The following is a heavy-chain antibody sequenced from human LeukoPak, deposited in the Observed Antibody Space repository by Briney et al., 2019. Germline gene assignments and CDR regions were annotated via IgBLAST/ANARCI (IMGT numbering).Heavy chain of an antibody. CDR2: IIPIFGTA. J-gene: IGHJ5*02. CDR3: AREKYSDYNWFDP. D-gene: IGHD4-11*01. V-gene: IGHV1-69*05. CDR1: GGTFSSYA. Sequence: ASVKVSCKPSGGTFSSYAISWVRQAPGQGLEWMGGIIPIFGTANYAQKFQGRVTITTDESTSTAYMELSSLRSEDTAVYYCAREKYSDYNWFDPWGQGTLVTVSS.